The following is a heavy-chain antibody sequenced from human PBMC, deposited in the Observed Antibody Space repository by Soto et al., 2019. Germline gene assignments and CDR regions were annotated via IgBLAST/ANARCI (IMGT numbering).Heavy chain of an antibody. Sequence: ASVKVSCKASGYTFTSYAMHWVRQAPGQRLEWMGWINAGNGNTKYSQKFQGRVTITRYTSASTAYMELSSLRSEDTAVYYCARNNDYGDYGYYYYGMDVWGQGTTVTVSS. CDR3: ARNNDYGDYGYYYYGMDV. CDR2: INAGNGNT. J-gene: IGHJ6*02. CDR1: GYTFTSYA. V-gene: IGHV1-3*01. D-gene: IGHD4-17*01.